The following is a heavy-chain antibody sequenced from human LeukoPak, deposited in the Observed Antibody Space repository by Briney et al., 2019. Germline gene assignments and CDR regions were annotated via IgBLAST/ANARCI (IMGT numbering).Heavy chain of an antibody. CDR3: AKDGIRANRNDVLYYHYYYMDV. D-gene: IGHD1-1*01. J-gene: IGHJ6*03. CDR2: TYSNGRT. Sequence: GGSLRLSCAASGFTFSSFGMSWVRQAPGKGLEWVSVTYSNGRTYYADSVKGRFTISRDNSKNTVYMQMNSLRGEDTAIYYCAKDGIRANRNDVLYYHYYYMDVWGKGTTVTVSS. V-gene: IGHV3-23*03. CDR1: GFTFSSFG.